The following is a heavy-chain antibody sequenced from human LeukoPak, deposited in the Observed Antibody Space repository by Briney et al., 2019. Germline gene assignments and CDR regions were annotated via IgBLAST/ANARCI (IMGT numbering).Heavy chain of an antibody. J-gene: IGHJ6*02. CDR3: VRGYSFGPHGMDV. Sequence: PGGSLRLSCSASGFPFSSYAMHWVRQAPGKGLEYVTAISDSGGSTYYADSVKGRFTISRDNSKNTLYLQMSSLRAEDMAVYFCVRGYSFGPHGMDVWGQGTTVTVSS. V-gene: IGHV3-64D*09. CDR1: GFPFSSYA. D-gene: IGHD2-15*01. CDR2: ISDSGGST.